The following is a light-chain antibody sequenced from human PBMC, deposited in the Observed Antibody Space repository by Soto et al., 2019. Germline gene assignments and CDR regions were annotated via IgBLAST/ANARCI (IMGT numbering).Light chain of an antibody. CDR3: QHYNSYSEE. CDR1: QSISSY. CDR2: KAS. J-gene: IGKJ1*01. Sequence: DIQMTQSPSSLSASVVDRVTITCRASQSISSYLNWYEQKPGKAPKLLIYKASTLKSGVPSRFSGSGSGTEFTLTISSLQPDDFATYYCQHYNSYSEEFGQGTKVDIK. V-gene: IGKV1-5*03.